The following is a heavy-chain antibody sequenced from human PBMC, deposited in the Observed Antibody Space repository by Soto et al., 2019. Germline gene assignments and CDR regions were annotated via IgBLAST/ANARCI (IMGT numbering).Heavy chain of an antibody. J-gene: IGHJ4*02. D-gene: IGHD2-21*02. CDR2: IYYSGST. Sequence: SETLSLTCTVTGDSIDNRSYYWGWIRQPPGKGLEWIGSIYYSGSTYNNPSLKSRVSMSVDTSKNQFSLKLRSVTAADTALYYCARQRTSVVTQAYFDSWGQGSLVTVSS. CDR1: GDSIDNRSYY. CDR3: ARQRTSVVTQAYFDS. V-gene: IGHV4-39*01.